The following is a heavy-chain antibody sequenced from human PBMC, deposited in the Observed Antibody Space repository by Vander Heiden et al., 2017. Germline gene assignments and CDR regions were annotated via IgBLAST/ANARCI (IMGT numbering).Heavy chain of an antibody. D-gene: IGHD2-15*01. J-gene: IGHJ4*02. CDR3: ARDVGGGSSY. V-gene: IGHV3-74*01. Sequence: EVQLVESGGGLVQPGGSLSLSCAASGFTFSRYWMHWVRQVPGKGLVWVSRMNEDGSTTNYADSVKGRFTISRDNAKNMLYLQMNSLRAEDTAVYYCARDVGGGSSYWGQGTLVTVSS. CDR2: MNEDGSTT. CDR1: GFTFSRYW.